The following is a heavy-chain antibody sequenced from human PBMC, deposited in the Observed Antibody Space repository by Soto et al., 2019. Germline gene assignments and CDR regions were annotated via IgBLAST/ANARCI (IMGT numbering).Heavy chain of an antibody. Sequence: QVQLVESGGGVVQPGRSLRLSCAASGFTFSSYAMHWVRQAPGKGLEWVAVISYDGSNKYYADSVKGRFTISRDNSKNTLYLQMDSLRAEDTAVYYCARARWLQFVADAFDIWGQGTMVTVSS. J-gene: IGHJ3*02. V-gene: IGHV3-30-3*01. CDR1: GFTFSSYA. CDR3: ARARWLQFVADAFDI. CDR2: ISYDGSNK. D-gene: IGHD5-12*01.